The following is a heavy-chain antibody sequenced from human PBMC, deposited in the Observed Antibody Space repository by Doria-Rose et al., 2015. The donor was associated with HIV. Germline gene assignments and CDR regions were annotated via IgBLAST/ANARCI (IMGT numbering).Heavy chain of an antibody. CDR2: IYYSGST. CDR3: ARDSGSYNFDY. J-gene: IGHJ4*02. Sequence: RQHPGKGLEWIRYIYYSGSTYYNPSLKSRVTISVDTSKNQFSLKLSSVTAADTAVYYCARDSGSYNFDYWGQGTLVTVSS. V-gene: IGHV4-31*02. D-gene: IGHD1-26*01.